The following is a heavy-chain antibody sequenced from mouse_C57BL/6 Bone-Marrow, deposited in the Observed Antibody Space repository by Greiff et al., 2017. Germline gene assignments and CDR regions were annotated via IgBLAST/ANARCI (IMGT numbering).Heavy chain of an antibody. CDR1: GYTFTSYW. Sequence: VQLQQPGAELVKPGASVKLSCKASGYTFTSYWMHWVKQRPGRGLEWIGRIDPDSGGTKYNEKFKSKATLTVDKTSSTAYMQLSSLASEDSAVCYCEKDEGAMDYWGQGTSVTVSS. CDR3: EKDEGAMDY. J-gene: IGHJ4*01. CDR2: IDPDSGGT. V-gene: IGHV1-72*01.